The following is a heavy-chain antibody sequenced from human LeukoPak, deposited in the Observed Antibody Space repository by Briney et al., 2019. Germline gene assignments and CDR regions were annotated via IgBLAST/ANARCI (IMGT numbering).Heavy chain of an antibody. J-gene: IGHJ6*03. CDR1: GYTFTSYG. CDR3: ARRSTLYYYYYMDV. CDR2: ISAYNGNT. V-gene: IGHV1-18*01. Sequence: GASVKVSCKASGYTFTSYGISWVRQAPGQGLEWMGWISAYNGNTNYAQKLQGRVTMTTDTSTSTAYMELRSLRSDDTAVYYCARRSTLYYYYYMDVWGKGTTVTVSS. D-gene: IGHD5/OR15-5a*01.